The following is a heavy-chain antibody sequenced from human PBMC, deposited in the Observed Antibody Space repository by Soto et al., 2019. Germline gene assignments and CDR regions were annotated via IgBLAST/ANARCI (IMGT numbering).Heavy chain of an antibody. V-gene: IGHV3-23*01. D-gene: IGHD2-8*02. CDR1: GFTFINYA. CDR3: AKGQTTGAHYALDY. CDR2: ISDTGGDS. Sequence: GGSLRLSCEASGFTFINYAMSWVRQAPGKGLEWVASISDTGGDSYYADSMDGRFTISRDNSKNSLYLQMNSLRAEDTAVYFCAKGQTTGAHYALDYWSQGTLVTVSS. J-gene: IGHJ4*02.